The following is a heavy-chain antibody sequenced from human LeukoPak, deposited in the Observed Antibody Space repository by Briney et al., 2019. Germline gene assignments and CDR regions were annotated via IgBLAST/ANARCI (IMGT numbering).Heavy chain of an antibody. CDR1: GFTFSSYA. V-gene: IGHV3-23*01. D-gene: IGHD3-16*01. CDR2: ISGSGGST. Sequence: GGSLRLSCAASGFTFSSYAMSWVRQALGKGLEWVLAISGSGGSTYYADSVKGRFTISRDNSKNTLYLQMNSLRAEDTAVYYCAKQSNNFWDDYTVPPGYGMDVWGQGTTVIVSA. J-gene: IGHJ6*01. CDR3: AKQSNNFWDDYTVPPGYGMDV.